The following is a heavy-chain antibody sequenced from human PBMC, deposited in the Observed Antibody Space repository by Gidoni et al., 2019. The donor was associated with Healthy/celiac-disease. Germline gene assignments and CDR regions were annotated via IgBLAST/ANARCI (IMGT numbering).Heavy chain of an antibody. CDR3: AYEIRDYGDYAVDYFDY. Sequence: QVQLVQSGAEVKKPGSSVKVSCKASGGTFSSYTISWVRQAPGQGLEWMGRIIPILGIANYAQKFQGRVTITADKSTSTAYMELSSLRSEDTAVYYCAYEIRDYGDYAVDYFDYWGQGTLVTVSS. CDR1: GGTFSSYT. D-gene: IGHD4-17*01. J-gene: IGHJ4*02. V-gene: IGHV1-69*02. CDR2: IIPILGIA.